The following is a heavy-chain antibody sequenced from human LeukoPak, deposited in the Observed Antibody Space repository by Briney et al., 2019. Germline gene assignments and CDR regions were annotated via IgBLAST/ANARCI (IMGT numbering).Heavy chain of an antibody. CDR2: INPSGGST. CDR3: ATKSLGYCSRTSCYGTLFDY. Sequence: GASVKVSCKASGYTFTSYYMHWVRQAPGQGLEWMGIINPSGGSTSYAQKFQGRVTMTRDTSTSTVYMELSSLRSEDTAVYYCATKSLGYCSRTSCYGTLFDYWGQGTLVTVSS. V-gene: IGHV1-46*01. D-gene: IGHD2-2*01. CDR1: GYTFTSYY. J-gene: IGHJ4*02.